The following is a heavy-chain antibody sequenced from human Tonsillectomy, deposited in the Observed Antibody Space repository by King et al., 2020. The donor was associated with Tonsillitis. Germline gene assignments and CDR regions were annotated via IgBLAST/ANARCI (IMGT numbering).Heavy chain of an antibody. Sequence: VQLQESGPGLVKPSETLSLTCAVSGYSISTGYYWGWIRQPPGKGLEWIGSIYHSGSTSYNPSLKSRVTISVNTSKNQFSLKLSSVTAADTAVDYCARVGYYYGSEALDYWGQGTLVTVSS. V-gene: IGHV4-38-2*01. J-gene: IGHJ4*02. CDR2: IYHSGST. D-gene: IGHD3-10*01. CDR1: GYSISTGYY. CDR3: ARVGYYYGSEALDY.